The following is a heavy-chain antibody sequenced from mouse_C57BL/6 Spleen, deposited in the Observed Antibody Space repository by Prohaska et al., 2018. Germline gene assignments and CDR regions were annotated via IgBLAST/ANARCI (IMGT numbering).Heavy chain of an antibody. Sequence: QVQLQQSGAELVKPGASVKISCKASGYAFCSYWMNWVKQRPGKGLEWIGQIYPGDGDTNYNGKFKGKATLTADKYSITAYMQLSSLTSEDSAVYFCARSGAQARYFDYWGQGTTLTVSS. J-gene: IGHJ2*01. V-gene: IGHV1-80*01. CDR1: GYAFCSYW. CDR3: ARSGAQARYFDY. CDR2: IYPGDGDT. D-gene: IGHD3-2*02.